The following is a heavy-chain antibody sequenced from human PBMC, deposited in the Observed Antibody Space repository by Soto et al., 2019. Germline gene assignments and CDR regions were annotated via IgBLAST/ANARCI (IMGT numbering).Heavy chain of an antibody. Sequence: SETLSLTCSVSGGSISSYYVSWFLQPPGKGLEWIGHMHYGGNSDYNPSLRSRININPDTSKNQLSLQLISVTPEDTAVYYCARGNSGLRAFDVWGQGTMVTVSS. J-gene: IGHJ3*01. V-gene: IGHV4-59*08. CDR3: ARGNSGLRAFDV. CDR2: MHYGGNS. CDR1: GGSISSYY. D-gene: IGHD6-19*01.